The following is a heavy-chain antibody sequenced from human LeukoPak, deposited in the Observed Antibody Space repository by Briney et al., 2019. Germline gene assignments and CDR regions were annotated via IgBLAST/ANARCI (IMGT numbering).Heavy chain of an antibody. CDR2: ISSSGSTI. V-gene: IGHV3-48*03. CDR1: GFTFSSYE. D-gene: IGHD1-7*01. CDR3: AKQSLGRNYYFDY. J-gene: IGHJ4*02. Sequence: PGGSLRLSCAASGFTFSSYEMNWVRQAPGKGLEWVSYISSSGSTIYYADSVKGRFTISRDNAKNTLYLQMNSLRAEDTAVYYCAKQSLGRNYYFDYWGQGTLVTVSS.